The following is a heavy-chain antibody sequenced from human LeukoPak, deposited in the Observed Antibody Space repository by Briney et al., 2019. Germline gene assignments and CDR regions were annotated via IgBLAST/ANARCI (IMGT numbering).Heavy chain of an antibody. CDR2: IYTSGST. V-gene: IGHV4-4*07. CDR3: ARRRYYYDSSGYYPNNWFDP. D-gene: IGHD3-22*01. J-gene: IGHJ5*02. Sequence: SETLSLTCTVSGGSISRDYWSWIRQPAGKGLEWIGRIYTSGSTNYNPSLKSRVTISVDTSKNQFSLKLSSVTAADTAVYYCARRRYYYDSSGYYPNNWFDPWGQGTLVTVSS. CDR1: GGSISRDY.